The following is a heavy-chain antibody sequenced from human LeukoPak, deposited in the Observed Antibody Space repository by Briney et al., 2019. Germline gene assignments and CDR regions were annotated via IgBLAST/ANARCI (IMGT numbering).Heavy chain of an antibody. CDR1: GGSISSYY. V-gene: IGHV4-59*01. J-gene: IGHJ5*02. CDR2: IYYSGST. D-gene: IGHD2-2*03. Sequence: SETLSLTCTVSGGSISSYYWSWIRQHPGKGLEWIGYIYYSGSTNYNPSLKSRVTISVDTSKNQFSLKLSSVTAADTAVYYCARDGYCSSTSCYYNWFDPWGQGTLVTVSS. CDR3: ARDGYCSSTSCYYNWFDP.